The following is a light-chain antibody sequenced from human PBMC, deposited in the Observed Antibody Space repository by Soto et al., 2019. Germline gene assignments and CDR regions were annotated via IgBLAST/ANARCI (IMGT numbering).Light chain of an antibody. CDR3: SSHTSSRTYV. J-gene: IGLJ1*01. CDR2: EVT. CDR1: SSDIGGYNS. Sequence: QSALTQPASVSGSPGQSITISCTGISSDIGGYNSVSWYQQHPGKPPKLMIYEVTNRPSGVSNRFSGSESGNTASLTISGLQAEDEADYYCSSHTSSRTYVFGTGTKLTVL. V-gene: IGLV2-14*01.